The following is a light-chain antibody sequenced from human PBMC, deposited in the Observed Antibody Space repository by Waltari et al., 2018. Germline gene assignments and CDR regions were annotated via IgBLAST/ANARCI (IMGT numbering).Light chain of an antibody. CDR2: GAS. V-gene: IGKV3-15*01. CDR3: QQYNSWPPYT. Sequence: ELVMTQPPGTLSVSPAARATLSCRARPSVSSNLAWYQQKPGQAPRLLIYGASTRATGIPGRFSGSGSGTEFTLTISSLQSEDSAVYYCQQYNSWPPYTFGQGTKLEIK. J-gene: IGKJ2*01. CDR1: PSVSSN.